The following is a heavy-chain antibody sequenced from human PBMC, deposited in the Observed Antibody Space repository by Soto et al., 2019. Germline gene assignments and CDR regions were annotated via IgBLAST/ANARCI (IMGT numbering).Heavy chain of an antibody. Sequence: QVHLQESGPGLVKPSETLSLTCTVSGGPFSSYFWSWIRQPPGKGLEWMGFVYYTGNTNYDPSLKSRVSISIDTSKNQFSLRLTSVTAADTAMYYCTRGGSLWFGAQDSWGQGTLVTVSS. CDR2: VYYTGNT. V-gene: IGHV4-59*01. D-gene: IGHD3-10*01. J-gene: IGHJ4*02. CDR1: GGPFSSYF. CDR3: TRGGSLWFGAQDS.